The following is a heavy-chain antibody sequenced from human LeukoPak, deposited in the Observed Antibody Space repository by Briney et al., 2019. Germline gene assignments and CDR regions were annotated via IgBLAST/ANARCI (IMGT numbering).Heavy chain of an antibody. V-gene: IGHV1-18*01. Sequence: VASVEVSCKASGYTFTSYGISWVRQAPGQGLEWMGWISAYNGNTNYAQKLQGRVTMTTDTSTSTAYMELRSLRSDDTAVYYCANLFVGDYGVDDGDAFDIWGQGTMVTVSS. CDR3: ANLFVGDYGVDDGDAFDI. D-gene: IGHD4-17*01. J-gene: IGHJ3*02. CDR2: ISAYNGNT. CDR1: GYTFTSYG.